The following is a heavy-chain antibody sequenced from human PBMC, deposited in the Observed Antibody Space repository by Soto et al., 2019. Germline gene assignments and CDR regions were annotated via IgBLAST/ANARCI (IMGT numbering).Heavy chain of an antibody. D-gene: IGHD3-10*01. CDR2: ISTYNGDT. V-gene: IGHV1-18*01. Sequence: QVQLVQSGAEGKKPGASVKVSCKASGYTFSRSGISWVRQAPGQGLEWMGWISTYNGDTNYAQTFQGRVTMTTDTSTSTVYMELRSLRSDDTAVYYCAREGGAPYYHYGMDVWGQGTPVTVSS. CDR1: GYTFSRSG. CDR3: AREGGAPYYHYGMDV. J-gene: IGHJ6*02.